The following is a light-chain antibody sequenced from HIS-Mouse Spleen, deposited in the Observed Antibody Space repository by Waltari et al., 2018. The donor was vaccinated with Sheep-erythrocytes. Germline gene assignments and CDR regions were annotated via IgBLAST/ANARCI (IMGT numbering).Light chain of an antibody. V-gene: IGLV2-11*01. CDR3: CSYAGSYNHV. Sequence: QSALTQPRSVSGSPGQSVTISCTGTSSDVGGYNYVSWYQQHPGKAPKLRIYDVIKRPYGVPDRFSGSKSGNTASLTISGLQAEDEADYYCCSYAGSYNHVFATGTKVTVL. CDR2: DVI. J-gene: IGLJ1*01. CDR1: SSDVGGYNY.